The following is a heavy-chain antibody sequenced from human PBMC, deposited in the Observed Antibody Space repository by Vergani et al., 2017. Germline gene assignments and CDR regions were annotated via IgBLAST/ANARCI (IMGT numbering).Heavy chain of an antibody. Sequence: QVQLVQSGAEVKKPGASVKVSCKASGYTFTSYAMHWVRQAPGQRLEWMGWINAGNGNTKYSQKFQGRGTITRDTSASTAYMELSSLRSEDTAVYHCAGGGSGSYYRAVTHWGQGTLVTVSS. J-gene: IGHJ4*02. D-gene: IGHD3-10*01. CDR2: INAGNGNT. CDR1: GYTFTSYA. CDR3: AGGGSGSYYRAVTH. V-gene: IGHV1-3*01.